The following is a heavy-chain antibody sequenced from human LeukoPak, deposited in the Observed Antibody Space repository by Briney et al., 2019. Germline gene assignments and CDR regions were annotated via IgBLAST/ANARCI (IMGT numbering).Heavy chain of an antibody. CDR1: GDSFSSNSAA. D-gene: IGHD1-26*01. V-gene: IGHV6-1*01. J-gene: IGHJ4*02. CDR3: ARDRGSYYPGVLDY. Sequence: SQTLSLTCAISGDSFSSNSAAWNWVRQSPGRGLEWLGRTYYRSKLYNDYAVSVKSLITINPHTSKNQFSLQLNSVTPEDTAVYYCARDRGSYYPGVLDYWGRGTLVTVSS. CDR2: TYYRSKLYN.